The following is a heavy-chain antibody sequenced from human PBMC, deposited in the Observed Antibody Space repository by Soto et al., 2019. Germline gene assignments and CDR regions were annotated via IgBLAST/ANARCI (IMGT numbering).Heavy chain of an antibody. Sequence: EVQLVQSGAEVKKPGESLKISCKGFGYTYPSYWIGWVRQMPGKGLEWMGIIYPEDSDTRYSPSFQVQVTISADKSISTAYLQWRSLKASETAMYYCARRILLGSVRDAFDIWGQGTMVTVSS. CDR2: IYPEDSDT. V-gene: IGHV5-51*03. J-gene: IGHJ3*02. CDR3: ARRILLGSVRDAFDI. CDR1: GYTYPSYW. D-gene: IGHD3-10*01.